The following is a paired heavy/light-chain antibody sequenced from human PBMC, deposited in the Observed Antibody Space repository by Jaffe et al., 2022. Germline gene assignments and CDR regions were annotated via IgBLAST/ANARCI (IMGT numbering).Light chain of an antibody. J-gene: IGKJ3*01. CDR1: QSISSY. Sequence: DIQMTQSPSSLSASVGDRVTITCRASQSISSYLNWYQQKPGKAPKLLIYAASSLQSGVPSRFSGSGSGTDFTLTISSLQPEDFATYYCQQSYSTPRVTFGPGTKVDIK. CDR3: QQSYSTPRVT. CDR2: AAS. V-gene: IGKV1-39*01.
Heavy chain of an antibody. J-gene: IGHJ3*02. Sequence: QVQLVQSGAEVKKPGSSVKVSCKASGGTFSSYAISWVRQAPGQGLEWMGGIIPIFGTANYAQKFQGRVTITTDESTSTAYMELSSLRSEDTAVYYCARATHPRDSSHDAFDIWGQGTMVTVSS. CDR3: ARATHPRDSSHDAFDI. V-gene: IGHV1-69*05. CDR1: GGTFSSYA. CDR2: IIPIFGTA. D-gene: IGHD3-22*01.